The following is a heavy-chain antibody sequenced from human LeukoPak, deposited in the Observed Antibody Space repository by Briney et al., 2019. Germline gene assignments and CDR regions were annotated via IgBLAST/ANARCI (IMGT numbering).Heavy chain of an antibody. D-gene: IGHD2-2*01. J-gene: IGHJ3*02. Sequence: GGSLRLSCAASGFTFSSYSMNWVRQAPGKGLEWVSYISSSSSTIYYADSVKGRFTISRDNAKNSLYLQMNSLRAEDTAVYYCARDEGCSSTSCLDAFDIWGQGTMVTVSS. CDR3: ARDEGCSSTSCLDAFDI. CDR2: ISSSSSTI. V-gene: IGHV3-48*01. CDR1: GFTFSSYS.